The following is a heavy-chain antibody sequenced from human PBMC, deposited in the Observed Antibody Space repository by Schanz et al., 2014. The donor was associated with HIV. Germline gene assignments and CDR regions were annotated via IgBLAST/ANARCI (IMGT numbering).Heavy chain of an antibody. V-gene: IGHV1-2*02. J-gene: IGHJ5*02. CDR1: GYNFGNLD. CDR3: AREKTTLNWFDP. Sequence: QVWLVQSGAEVKKPGASVRVSCKASGYNFGNLDINWVRQAPGQGLEWMGWINPNSGGTNYAQKFQGRVTMTTDTSTSTAYMDLRSLRSDDTAVYYCAREKTTLNWFDPWGQGTLVTVSS. CDR2: INPNSGGT.